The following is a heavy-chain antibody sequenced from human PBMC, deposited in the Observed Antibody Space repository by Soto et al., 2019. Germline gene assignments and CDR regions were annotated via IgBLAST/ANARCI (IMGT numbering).Heavy chain of an antibody. CDR2: IKSKTDGGTT. V-gene: IGHV3-15*01. D-gene: IGHD3-3*01. J-gene: IGHJ6*03. Sequence: PGGSLRLSCAASGFTFSNAWMSWVRQAPGKGLEWVGRIKSKTDGGTTDYAAPVKGRFTISRDDSKNTLYLQMNSLKTEDTAVYYCTTEGYDFWSGYYFGYYYYYMDVWGKGTTVTGSS. CDR3: TTEGYDFWSGYYFGYYYYYMDV. CDR1: GFTFSNAW.